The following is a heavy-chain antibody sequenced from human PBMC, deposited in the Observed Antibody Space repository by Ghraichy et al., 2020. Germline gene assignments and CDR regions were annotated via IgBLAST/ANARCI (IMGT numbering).Heavy chain of an antibody. CDR1: GGSFSGYY. J-gene: IGHJ5*02. D-gene: IGHD3-22*01. CDR3: AREGLRRITMIVVPKKSNWFDP. V-gene: IGHV4-34*01. Sequence: SQTLSLTFAVYGGSFSGYYWSWIRQPPGKGLEWIGEINHSGSTNYNPSLKSRVTISVDTSKNQFSLKLSSVTAADTAVYYCAREGLRRITMIVVPKKSNWFDPWGQGTLVTVSS. CDR2: INHSGST.